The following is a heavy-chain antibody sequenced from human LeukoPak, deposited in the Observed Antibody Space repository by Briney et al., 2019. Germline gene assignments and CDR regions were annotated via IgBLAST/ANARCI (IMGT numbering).Heavy chain of an antibody. J-gene: IGHJ4*02. CDR2: INPSGGST. D-gene: IGHD3-10*01. CDR3: ATDTNSYYGSGNYFDY. V-gene: IGHV1-46*01. CDR1: GYTFTSYY. Sequence: ASVKVSCKASGYTFTSYYMHWVRQAPGQGLEWMGIINPSGGSTSYAQKFQGRVTMTRDTSTSTVYMELSSLRSEDTAVYYCATDTNSYYGSGNYFDYWGQGTLVTVSS.